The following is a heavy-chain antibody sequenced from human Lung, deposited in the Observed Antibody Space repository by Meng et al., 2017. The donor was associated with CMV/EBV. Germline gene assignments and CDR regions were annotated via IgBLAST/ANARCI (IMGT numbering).Heavy chain of an antibody. CDR3: ARVGQWLPIDY. J-gene: IGHJ4*02. CDR2: IYHSGST. CDR1: GASISSSNW. D-gene: IGHD6-19*01. V-gene: IGHV4-4*02. Sequence: QGQLQGSGPGVVNPSGTLSLTCPVAGASISSSNWWRWVRQPPGKGLEWIGEIYHSGSTNYNPSLKSRVTISVDKSKNQFSLNLSSVTAADTAVYYCARVGQWLPIDYWGQGTLVTVSS.